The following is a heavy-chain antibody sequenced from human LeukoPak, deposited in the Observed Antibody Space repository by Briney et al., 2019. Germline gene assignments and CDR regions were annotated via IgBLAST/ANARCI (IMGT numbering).Heavy chain of an antibody. Sequence: SETLSLTCTVSGGSISSYYWSWIRQPPGKGLEWIGYIYYSGSTNYNPSLKSRVTISVDTSKNQFSLKLSSVTAADMAVYYCARSPAYYYDSSGTFDYWGQGTLVTVSS. V-gene: IGHV4-59*01. CDR1: GGSISSYY. D-gene: IGHD3-22*01. CDR3: ARSPAYYYDSSGTFDY. J-gene: IGHJ4*02. CDR2: IYYSGST.